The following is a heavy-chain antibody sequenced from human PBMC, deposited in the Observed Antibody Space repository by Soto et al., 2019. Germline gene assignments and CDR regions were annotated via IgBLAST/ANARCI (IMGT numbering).Heavy chain of an antibody. CDR2: MNPQSGNT. D-gene: IGHD2-2*03. J-gene: IGHJ4*02. V-gene: IGHV1-8*01. CDR1: GYTFTNND. CDR3: VGAPLDRYSADYFDN. Sequence: QVQLVQSGAEVKRPGASVKVSCKASGYTFTNNDINWVRQATGQGPEWMGWMNPQSGNTGYAQKVQGRVTMTRDSSITTAYMELSSLRYEDTAVYYCVGAPLDRYSADYFDNWGQGTRVTVAS.